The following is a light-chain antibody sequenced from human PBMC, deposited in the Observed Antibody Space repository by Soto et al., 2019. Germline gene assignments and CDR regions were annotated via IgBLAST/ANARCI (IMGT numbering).Light chain of an antibody. CDR1: QSLLHSNGYNY. CDR3: MQALQTPIT. J-gene: IGKJ3*01. CDR2: LGS. Sequence: DIVMTQSPLSLPVTPGEPASISCRSSQSLLHSNGYNYLDWYLQKPGQSPQLLIYLGSDRASGVPDRFRGSGSGTDFTLKISRVEAEDVGVYYCMQALQTPITFGPGTKVDI. V-gene: IGKV2-28*01.